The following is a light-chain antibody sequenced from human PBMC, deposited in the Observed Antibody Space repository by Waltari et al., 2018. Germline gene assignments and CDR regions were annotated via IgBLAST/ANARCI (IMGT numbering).Light chain of an antibody. CDR2: DAS. J-gene: IGKJ4*01. Sequence: PGERATLSCRASQSVSTNLAWYQQRPGQAPRLLIFDASARATDIPDRFSGSGSATDFTLTVNVLEPEDFAIYYCQQYTNWPLSFGGGTKVEIK. CDR3: QQYTNWPLS. CDR1: QSVSTN. V-gene: IGKV3D-15*01.